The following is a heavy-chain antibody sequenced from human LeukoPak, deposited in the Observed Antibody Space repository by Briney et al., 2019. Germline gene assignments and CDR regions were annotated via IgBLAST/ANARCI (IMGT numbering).Heavy chain of an antibody. CDR2: LYTSGST. CDR3: ARAVARVNWFDP. J-gene: IGHJ5*02. CDR1: GGSISSGSYY. D-gene: IGHD6-19*01. Sequence: SETLSLTCAVSGGSISSGSYYWIWIRQPAGKGLEWIGRLYTSGSTNYNPSLESRVTMSVDTSKNQFSLKLSSVTAADTAVYYCARAVARVNWFDPWGQGTLVTVSS. V-gene: IGHV4-61*02.